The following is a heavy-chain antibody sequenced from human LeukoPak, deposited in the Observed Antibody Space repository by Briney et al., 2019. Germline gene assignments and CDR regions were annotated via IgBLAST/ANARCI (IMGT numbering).Heavy chain of an antibody. Sequence: SETLSLTCTVSGGSISSYYWSWIRQPPGKGLEWIGYIYYSGSTNYNPSLKSRVTISVDTSKNQFSLKLSSVTAADTAVYYCARVHSRYSSSSYYMDVWGKGTTVTVSS. V-gene: IGHV4-59*01. D-gene: IGHD6-6*01. CDR2: IYYSGST. J-gene: IGHJ6*03. CDR3: ARVHSRYSSSSYYMDV. CDR1: GGSISSYY.